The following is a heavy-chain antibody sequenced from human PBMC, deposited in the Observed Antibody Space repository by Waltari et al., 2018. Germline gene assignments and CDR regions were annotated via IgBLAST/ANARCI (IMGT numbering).Heavy chain of an antibody. J-gene: IGHJ4*02. Sequence: EVQLVESGGGLVQPGGSLRLSCAASGFTFSSYAMSWVRQAPGKGLGGVSAISGRGGSTYYADSGKGRLTISRDNSKNTLYLQMNSLRAEDTAVYYCAKAASSGWYYFDYWGQGTLVTVSS. V-gene: IGHV3-23*04. D-gene: IGHD6-19*01. CDR2: ISGRGGST. CDR3: AKAASSGWYYFDY. CDR1: GFTFSSYA.